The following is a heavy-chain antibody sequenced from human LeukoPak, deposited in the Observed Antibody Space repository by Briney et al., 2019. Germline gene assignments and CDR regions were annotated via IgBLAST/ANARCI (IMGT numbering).Heavy chain of an antibody. Sequence: SVKVSCKSSGRTFNSYAISWVPRAPGQGLEWVGGISPIFCTANYAQKFQGRVTITKDESTTTAYVELSNLRSEDTAVYYCGSEEGLESHDDFDIWGQGTMVTVSS. J-gene: IGHJ3*02. CDR1: GRTFNSYA. CDR3: GSEEGLESHDDFDI. CDR2: ISPIFCTA. V-gene: IGHV1-69*05. D-gene: IGHD5-24*01.